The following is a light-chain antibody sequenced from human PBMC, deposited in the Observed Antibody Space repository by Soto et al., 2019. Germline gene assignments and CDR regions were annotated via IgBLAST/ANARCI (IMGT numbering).Light chain of an antibody. CDR1: QGISNF. V-gene: IGKV1-27*01. J-gene: IGKJ5*01. CDR3: QKYSSVIT. CDR2: AAS. Sequence: DIQMTQSPSSLSASVGDRVTITCRASQGISNFLAWYQQKPGKVPKLLISAASTLQSGVPSRFSGSGSGTDFTLTITSLQPEGVGTYYCQKYSSVITFGQGTRLEIK.